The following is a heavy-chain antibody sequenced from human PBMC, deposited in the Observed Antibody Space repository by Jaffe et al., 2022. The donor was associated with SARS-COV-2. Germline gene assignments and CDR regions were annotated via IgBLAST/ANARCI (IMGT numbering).Heavy chain of an antibody. V-gene: IGHV3-74*01. CDR1: GFTFSTYW. J-gene: IGHJ4*02. CDR2: INTVGSTT. Sequence: EVQLVESGGGLVQPGGSLRLSCAASGFTFSTYWMHWVRQAPGKGLVWVSRINTVGSTTTYADSVKGRFTISRDNARNTLYLQMDSLRAEDTAVYYCARTTVTDDYWGQGTLVTVSS. CDR3: ARTTVTDDY. D-gene: IGHD4-17*01.